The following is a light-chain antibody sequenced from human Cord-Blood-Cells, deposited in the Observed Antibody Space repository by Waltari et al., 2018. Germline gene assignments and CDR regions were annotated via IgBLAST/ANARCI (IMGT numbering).Light chain of an antibody. Sequence: EIVLTQSPDTLSLSPGERATLSCRASQSVSSSYLAWYQQKPGQAPRLLIYGASSRATGIPDRFSGSGSGTDFTLTISRLEPEDFAVYYCQQYGSPRTFGQGTKVEIK. CDR3: QQYGSPRT. CDR1: QSVSSSY. V-gene: IGKV3-20*01. J-gene: IGKJ1*01. CDR2: GAS.